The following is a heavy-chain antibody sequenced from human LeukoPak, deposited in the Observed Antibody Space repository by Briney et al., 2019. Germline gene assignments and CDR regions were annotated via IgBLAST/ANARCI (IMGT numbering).Heavy chain of an antibody. Sequence: PGGSLRLSCAASGFTFSSYWMHWVRQAPGKGLVWVSRINSDGSSTSYADSVKGRFTISRDNAKNTLYLQMNSLRVEDTAVYYCAKDRRGGSYYAATLDIWGQGTMVTVTS. V-gene: IGHV3-74*01. CDR3: AKDRRGGSYYAATLDI. J-gene: IGHJ3*02. CDR1: GFTFSSYW. CDR2: INSDGSST. D-gene: IGHD1-26*01.